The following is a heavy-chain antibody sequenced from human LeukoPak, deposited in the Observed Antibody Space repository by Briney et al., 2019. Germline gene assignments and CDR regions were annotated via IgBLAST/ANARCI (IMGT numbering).Heavy chain of an antibody. CDR3: ARGDSSSWYFDY. J-gene: IGHJ4*02. Sequence: GGSLRLSCAASGLTFSSYNMNWVRQAPGKGLEWVSSISISTSYIYYADSVKGRFTISRDNAKNSLYLQMNSLRAEDTAVYYCARGDSSSWYFDYWGQGTLVTVSS. D-gene: IGHD6-13*01. CDR1: GLTFSSYN. V-gene: IGHV3-21*01. CDR2: ISISTSYI.